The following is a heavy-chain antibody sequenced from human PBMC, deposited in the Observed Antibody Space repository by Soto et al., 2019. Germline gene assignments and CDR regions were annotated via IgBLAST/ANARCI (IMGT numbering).Heavy chain of an antibody. CDR1: GGSVNSDYYY. CDR2: IYNSGRT. CDR3: AREYSNSPEAFDI. Sequence: ETLSLTCTVSGGSVNSDYYYRTWIRQPPGKGLEWIGYIYNSGRTNYNPSLKSLVSISMDTSRNQFSLKLTSVTAADTAVFYCAREYSNSPEAFDIWGQGSLVTVSS. V-gene: IGHV4-61*01. D-gene: IGHD1-26*01. J-gene: IGHJ4*02.